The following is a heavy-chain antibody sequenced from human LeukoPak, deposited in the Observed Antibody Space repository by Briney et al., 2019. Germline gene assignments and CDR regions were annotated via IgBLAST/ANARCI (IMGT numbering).Heavy chain of an antibody. Sequence: SETLSLTCAVYGGSFSGYYWSWIRQPPGKGLEWIGEINHSGSTNYNPSPKNQVTISVDTSKTQFSLKLSSVTAADTAVYYCARGPYCSSTSCPPGYYYGMDVWGQGTTVTVSS. CDR2: INHSGST. V-gene: IGHV4-34*01. CDR1: GGSFSGYY. D-gene: IGHD2-2*01. CDR3: ARGPYCSSTSCPPGYYYGMDV. J-gene: IGHJ6*02.